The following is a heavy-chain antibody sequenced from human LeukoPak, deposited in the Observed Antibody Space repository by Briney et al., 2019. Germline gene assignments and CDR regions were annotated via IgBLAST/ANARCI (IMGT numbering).Heavy chain of an antibody. CDR2: ISGGGGNT. CDR1: GFIFNNYA. J-gene: IGHJ4*02. V-gene: IGHV3-23*01. D-gene: IGHD2-2*01. Sequence: QTGGSLRLSCAASGFIFNNYAMSWVRQAPGKGLEWVSAISGGGGNTYYADSVQGRFTISRDNSKNTLYLQMDSLRAEGTAIYYCAKVLCTSTTCPPDFWGQGALVAVSS. CDR3: AKVLCTSTTCPPDF.